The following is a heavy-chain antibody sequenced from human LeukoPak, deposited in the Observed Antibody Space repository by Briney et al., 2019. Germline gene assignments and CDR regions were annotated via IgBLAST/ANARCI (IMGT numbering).Heavy chain of an antibody. V-gene: IGHV5-51*01. CDR3: ARRRQGHSGSFTLFEY. Sequence: GESLKIFCQGSGLTFSTSGIAWVRQMPGIALEWVGMIYPGDSDTRYSSSFQGQGTISADKSISTAYLQWGSLKPSDTSNYYCARRRQGHSGSFTLFEYWGQGTLVTVSS. CDR2: IYPGDSDT. D-gene: IGHD3-10*01. CDR1: GLTFSTSG. J-gene: IGHJ4*02.